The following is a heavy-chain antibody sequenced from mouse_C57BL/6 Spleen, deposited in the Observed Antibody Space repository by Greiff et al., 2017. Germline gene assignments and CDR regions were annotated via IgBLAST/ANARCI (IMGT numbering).Heavy chain of an antibody. D-gene: IGHD1-1*01. CDR3: ARTFITTWYFDV. CDR2: IYPSDSET. V-gene: IGHV1-61*01. Sequence: VQLQQPGAELVRPGSSVKLSCKASGYTFTSYWMDWVKQRPGQGLEWIGNIYPSDSETHYNHKFKDKATLTVDKSSSTAYLQLSSLTSEDSAVYYCARTFITTWYFDVWGTGTTVTVSS. J-gene: IGHJ1*03. CDR1: GYTFTSYW.